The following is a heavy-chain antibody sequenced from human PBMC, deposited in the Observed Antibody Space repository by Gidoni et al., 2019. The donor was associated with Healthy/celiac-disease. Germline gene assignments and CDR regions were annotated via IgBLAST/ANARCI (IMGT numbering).Heavy chain of an antibody. CDR2: IKQDGSEK. V-gene: IGHV3-7*03. Sequence: EVQLVESGGGLVQPGGSLRLSCAASGFPFRSYWMSWVRQAPGKGLEWVANIKQDGSEKYYVDSVKGRFTISRDNAKNSLYLQMNSLRAEDTAVYYCARDRTIAAAGTGGIYYYYYMDVWGKGTTVTVSS. D-gene: IGHD6-13*01. CDR3: ARDRTIAAAGTGGIYYYYYMDV. CDR1: GFPFRSYW. J-gene: IGHJ6*03.